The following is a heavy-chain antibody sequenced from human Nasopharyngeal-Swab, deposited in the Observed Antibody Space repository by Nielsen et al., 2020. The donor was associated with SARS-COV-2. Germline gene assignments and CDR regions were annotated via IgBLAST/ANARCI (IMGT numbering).Heavy chain of an antibody. CDR1: GYSFTSYW. J-gene: IGHJ4*02. V-gene: IGHV5-51*01. D-gene: IGHD6-13*01. CDR2: SYPGNSDT. CDR3: ARGLIAAAGIFDY. Sequence: GGSLRLSCKGSGYSFTSYWIGWVRQMPGKGLEWMGISYPGNSDTIYSPSFHGQVTISADKSISTAYLQWSSLKASDTAMYYCARGLIAAAGIFDYWGQGTLVTVSS.